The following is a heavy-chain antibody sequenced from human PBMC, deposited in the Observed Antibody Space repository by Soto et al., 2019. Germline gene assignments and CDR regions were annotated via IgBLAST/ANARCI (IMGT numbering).Heavy chain of an antibody. CDR1: GGSISSYY. CDR2: IYYSGST. CDR3: ARHSGSSFLGYCSGGSCLNFDY. Sequence: SETLSLTCTVSGGSISSYYWSWIRQPPGKGLEWIGYIYYSGSTNYNPSLKSRVTISVDTSKNQFSLKLSSVTAADTAVYYWARHSGSSFLGYCSGGSCLNFDYWGQGTLVTVSS. D-gene: IGHD2-15*01. V-gene: IGHV4-59*08. J-gene: IGHJ4*02.